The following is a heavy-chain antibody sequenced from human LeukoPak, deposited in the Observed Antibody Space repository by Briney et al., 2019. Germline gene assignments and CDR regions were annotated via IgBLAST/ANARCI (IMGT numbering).Heavy chain of an antibody. Sequence: GGSLRLSCAASGFTFSSYAMHWVRQAPGKGLERVAVISYDGSNKHYAASVKGRFTNSRNNAKNTLYLQMNSLRAEDTAVYYCARALSSGRLDYWGQGTLVTVSS. CDR3: ARALSSGRLDY. CDR2: ISYDGSNK. J-gene: IGHJ4*02. D-gene: IGHD6-19*01. CDR1: GFTFSSYA. V-gene: IGHV3-30-3*01.